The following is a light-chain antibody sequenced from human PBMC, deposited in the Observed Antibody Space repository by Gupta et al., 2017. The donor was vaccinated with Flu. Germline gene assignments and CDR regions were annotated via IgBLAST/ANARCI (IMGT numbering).Light chain of an antibody. Sequence: DLLMTPSPHPLPVPPGEPASTSFVSSQSLLHVIWHNYFDWYLQKPGQSPKLLIYLGSNRASGVPERFSGSGSGTDFTLKISRVEAEDVGVYYCKQALNSPDTFGQGTKVEIK. CDR2: LGS. J-gene: IGKJ4*01. V-gene: IGKV2-28*01. CDR1: QSLLHVIWHNY. CDR3: KQALNSPDT.